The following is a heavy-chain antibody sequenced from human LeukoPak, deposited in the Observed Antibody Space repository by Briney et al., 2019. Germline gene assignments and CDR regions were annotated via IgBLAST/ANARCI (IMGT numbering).Heavy chain of an antibody. CDR3: ARCFGRSPDN. CDR2: IYYSGST. V-gene: IGHV4-61*01. CDR1: GGSVASGNLD. J-gene: IGHJ4*02. Sequence: AETLALSCTGSGGSVASGNLDWSWIRQPPGRGLEWIGYIYYSGSTNYIKCLLSRPTISVVISKNQFSLKLSSVTDADTAVYYCARCFGRSPDNWEQVTLVTVSP. D-gene: IGHD1-26*01.